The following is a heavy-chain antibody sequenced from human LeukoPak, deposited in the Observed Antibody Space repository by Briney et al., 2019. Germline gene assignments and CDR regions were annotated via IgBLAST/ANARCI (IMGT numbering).Heavy chain of an antibody. CDR3: ARPKSAAVYDSSGYALAYFDL. J-gene: IGHJ2*01. V-gene: IGHV5-51*01. D-gene: IGHD3-22*01. Sequence: GESLKISCNVSGYSFTSYWIGWVRQMPGKGLEWMGTIYPGDSDTRYSPSFQGQVTISADKSISTAYLQWSSLKASDTAMYYCARPKSAAVYDSSGYALAYFDLWGRGTLVTVSS. CDR1: GYSFTSYW. CDR2: IYPGDSDT.